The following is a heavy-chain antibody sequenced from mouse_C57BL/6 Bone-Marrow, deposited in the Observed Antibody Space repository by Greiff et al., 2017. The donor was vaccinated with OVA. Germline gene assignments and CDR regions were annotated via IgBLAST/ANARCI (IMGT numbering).Heavy chain of an antibody. CDR1: EYEFPSHD. Sequence: EVQLVESGGGLVQPGESLKLSCESNEYEFPSHDMSWVRQTPEKRLELVAAINSDGGSTYYPDTMERRFTLSSDNTKKTLYLQMSSLRSEDTALYYCARHNYYDYDRDYFDYWGQGTTLTVSS. CDR2: INSDGGST. CDR3: ARHNYYDYDRDYFDY. V-gene: IGHV5-2*01. D-gene: IGHD2-4*01. J-gene: IGHJ2*01.